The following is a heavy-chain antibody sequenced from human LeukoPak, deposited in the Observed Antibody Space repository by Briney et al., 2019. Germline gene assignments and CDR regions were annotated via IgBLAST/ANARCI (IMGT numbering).Heavy chain of an antibody. CDR1: GGSISSYY. Sequence: SETLSLTCTVSGGSISSYYWSWIRRPPGKGLEWIGYIYYSGSTNYNPSLKSRVTISVDTSKHQFSLKLSSVTAADTALYYCARSFGIWDYYGMDVWGQGTTVTVSS. CDR3: ARSFGIWDYYGMDV. J-gene: IGHJ6*02. V-gene: IGHV4-59*01. CDR2: IYYSGST. D-gene: IGHD3-10*01.